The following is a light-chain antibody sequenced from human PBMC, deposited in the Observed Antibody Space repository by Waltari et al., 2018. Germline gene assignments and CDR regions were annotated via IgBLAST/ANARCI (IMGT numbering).Light chain of an antibody. CDR2: DAS. Sequence: ELMLTQSPVPLSLSPGERATLSCRASQSMSRFLAWYQQKPGQAPRLLIYDASSRATGIPDRFSGSGSGTDFSLTISRLEPEDIAVYYCQKYGSLPATFGQGTKVEIE. J-gene: IGKJ1*01. V-gene: IGKV3-20*01. CDR3: QKYGSLPAT. CDR1: QSMSRF.